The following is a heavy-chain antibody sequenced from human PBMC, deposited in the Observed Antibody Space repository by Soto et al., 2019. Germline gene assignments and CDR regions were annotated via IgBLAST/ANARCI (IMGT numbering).Heavy chain of an antibody. CDR2: IIPIFGTA. CDR1: GSTFSSYA. V-gene: IGHV1-69*13. Sequence: GASVKVSCKASGSTFSSYAISWVRQAPGQGLEWMGGIIPIFGTANYAQKFQGRVTITGDESTSTAYMELSSLRSEDTAVYYCAGKTRFCSGGSCHNWFDPWGQGTLVTVSS. J-gene: IGHJ5*02. CDR3: AGKTRFCSGGSCHNWFDP. D-gene: IGHD2-15*01.